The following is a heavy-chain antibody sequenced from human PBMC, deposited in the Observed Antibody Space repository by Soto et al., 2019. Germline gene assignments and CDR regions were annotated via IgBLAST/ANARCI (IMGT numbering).Heavy chain of an antibody. Sequence: GWSLRLSCAASGFTFSSFAMHWVRQAPGKGLEWVAFISYDGSNKYYADSVKGRFTISRDNSKNTLYLQISSLRAEDTAVYYCARDVYSSAGDYWGQGTLVTVSS. CDR1: GFTFSSFA. CDR3: ARDVYSSAGDY. CDR2: ISYDGSNK. D-gene: IGHD3-22*01. J-gene: IGHJ4*02. V-gene: IGHV3-30-3*01.